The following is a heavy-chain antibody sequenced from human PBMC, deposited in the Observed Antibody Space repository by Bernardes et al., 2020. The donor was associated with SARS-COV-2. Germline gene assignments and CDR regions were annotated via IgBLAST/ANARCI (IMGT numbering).Heavy chain of an antibody. CDR2: ISGSGGST. CDR3: AKPQPPRTVTTLFDY. D-gene: IGHD4-17*01. CDR1: GFTFSSYA. V-gene: IGHV3-23*01. Sequence: SLRLSCAASGFTFSSYAMTWVRQAPGKGLEWVSTISGSGGSTYYADSVKGRFTISRDNSKNTLYLQMNSLRADDTAVYYCAKPQPPRTVTTLFDYWGQGTLVTVSS. J-gene: IGHJ4*02.